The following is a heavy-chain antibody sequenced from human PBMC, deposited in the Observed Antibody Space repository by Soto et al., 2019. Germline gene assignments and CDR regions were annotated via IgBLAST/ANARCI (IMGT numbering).Heavy chain of an antibody. CDR1: GGSFSGYY. V-gene: IGHV4-34*01. D-gene: IGHD1-26*01. J-gene: IGHJ4*02. Sequence: SETLSLTCAVYGGSFSGYYWSWIRQPPGKGLEWIGEINHSGSTNYNPSLKSRVTISVDTSKNQFSLKLSSVTAADTAVYYCARGPDSGSYGVKDDYWGQGTLVTVS. CDR2: INHSGST. CDR3: ARGPDSGSYGVKDDY.